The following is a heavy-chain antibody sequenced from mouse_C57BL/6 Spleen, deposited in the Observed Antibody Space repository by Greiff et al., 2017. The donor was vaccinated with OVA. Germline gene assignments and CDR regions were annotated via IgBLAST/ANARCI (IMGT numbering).Heavy chain of an antibody. D-gene: IGHD1-1*01. CDR2: IYPGDGDT. CDR1: GYAFSSYW. Sequence: QVQLQQSGAELVKPGASVKISCKASGYAFSSYWMNWVKQRPGKGLEWIGQIYPGDGDTNYNGKFKGKATLTADKSSSTAYMQLSSLTSEDSAVYFCASGGFITTVVGYWGQGTTLTVSS. CDR3: ASGGFITTVVGY. J-gene: IGHJ2*01. V-gene: IGHV1-80*01.